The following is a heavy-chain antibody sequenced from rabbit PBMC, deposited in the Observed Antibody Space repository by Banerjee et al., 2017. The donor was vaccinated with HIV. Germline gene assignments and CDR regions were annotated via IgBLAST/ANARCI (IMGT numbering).Heavy chain of an antibody. V-gene: IGHV1S45*01. D-gene: IGHD3-1*01. CDR1: GFSFSNKYV. CDR2: IYAGSSGNT. CDR3: ARMASRTFNL. Sequence: QEQLEESGGDLVKPEGSLTLTCTASGFSFSNKYVMCWVRQAPGKGLEWIGCIYAGSSGNTYYANWAKGRFTISKTSSTTVTLQLNSLTAADTATYFCARMASRTFNLWGPGTLVTVS. J-gene: IGHJ4*01.